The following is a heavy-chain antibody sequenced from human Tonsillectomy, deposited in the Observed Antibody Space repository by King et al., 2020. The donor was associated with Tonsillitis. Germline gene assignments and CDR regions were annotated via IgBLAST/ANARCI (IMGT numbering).Heavy chain of an antibody. V-gene: IGHV4-59*01. D-gene: IGHD3-16*01. Sequence: QLQESGPGLVKPSETLSLTCTVSGDSISYYWSWIRQPPGKGLDWIVYIYNSGTTSYNPSLKSRATISMDTSKNQFFLKLSSVTAADTAVYYCSSLYGAGGDWGQGTLVTASS. CDR2: IYNSGTT. CDR3: SSLYGAGGD. J-gene: IGHJ4*02. CDR1: GDSISYY.